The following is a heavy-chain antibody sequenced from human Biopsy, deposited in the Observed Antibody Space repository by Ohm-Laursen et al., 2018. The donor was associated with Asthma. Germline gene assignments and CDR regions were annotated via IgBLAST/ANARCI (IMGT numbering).Heavy chain of an antibody. CDR1: GYSLTDLS. CDR2: HDHEEGGT. V-gene: IGHV1-24*01. J-gene: IGHJ4*02. D-gene: IGHD4-17*01. CDR3: ASDFPKDYVRYNVQF. Sequence: VASVKVSCKISGYSLTDLSMHWVRQAPGQGLEWMGGHDHEEGGTVNARRFQGRVTMTEDTSTDTAYMELSSLSSDDTAVYYYASDFPKDYVRYNVQFWGQGTLVTVSS.